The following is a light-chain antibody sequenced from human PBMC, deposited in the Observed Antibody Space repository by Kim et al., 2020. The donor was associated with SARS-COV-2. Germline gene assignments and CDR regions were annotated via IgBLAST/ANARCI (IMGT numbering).Light chain of an antibody. J-gene: IGLJ3*02. CDR1: KLGDKY. CDR3: RAWDSSTWV. CDR2: QDS. V-gene: IGLV3-1*01. Sequence: SYELTQPPSVSVSPGQTASITCSGDKLGDKYACWYQQKPGQSPVLVIYQDSKRPSGIPERFSGSNSGNTATLTISGTQAMDEADYYCRAWDSSTWVFGGGTHLTVL.